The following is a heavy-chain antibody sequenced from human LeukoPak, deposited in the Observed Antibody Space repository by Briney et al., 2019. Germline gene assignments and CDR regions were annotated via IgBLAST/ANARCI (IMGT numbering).Heavy chain of an antibody. CDR3: ARGLGYCSGGSCYSPWFDP. CDR2: ISAYNGNT. J-gene: IGHJ5*02. CDR1: GYTFTSYG. V-gene: IGHV1-18*01. D-gene: IGHD2-15*01. Sequence: GASVKVSCKASGYTFTSYGISWVRQAPGQGLEWMGWISAYNGNTNYAQKLQGRVTMTTDTSTSTAYMELRSLRSVDTAVYYCARGLGYCSGGSCYSPWFDPWGQGTLVTVSS.